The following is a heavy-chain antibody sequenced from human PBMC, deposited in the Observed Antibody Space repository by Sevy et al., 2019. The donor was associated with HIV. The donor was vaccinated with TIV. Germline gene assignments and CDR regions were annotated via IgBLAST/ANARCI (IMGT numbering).Heavy chain of an antibody. CDR2: IKYDGSEI. Sequence: GGSLRLSCAASGFNINTYWMNGVRQAPGKGLEWVANIKYDGSEIYYVDSVRGRFTISKDNARNLVYLQMNSLRAEDTALYYCVRAIVIEGSFWGQGTLVTVSS. CDR3: VRAIVIEGSF. CDR1: GFNINTYW. D-gene: IGHD2-2*01. J-gene: IGHJ4*02. V-gene: IGHV3-7*01.